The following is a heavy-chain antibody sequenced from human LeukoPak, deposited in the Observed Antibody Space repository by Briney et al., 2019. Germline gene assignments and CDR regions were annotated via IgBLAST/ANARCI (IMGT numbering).Heavy chain of an antibody. CDR1: GGTFSSYA. V-gene: IGHV1-69*06. J-gene: IGHJ5*02. Sequence: SVKVSCKASGGTFSSYAISWVRQAPGQGLEWMGGIIPIFGTANYAQKFQGRVTITADKSTSTAYMELSSLRSEDTAVYYCARGGPLDDILTGYPNWFDHWGQGTLVTVSS. D-gene: IGHD3-9*01. CDR3: ARGGPLDDILTGYPNWFDH. CDR2: IIPIFGTA.